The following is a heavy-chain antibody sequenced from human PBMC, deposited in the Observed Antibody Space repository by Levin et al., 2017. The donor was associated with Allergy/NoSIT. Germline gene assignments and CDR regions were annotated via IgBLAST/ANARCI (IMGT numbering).Heavy chain of an antibody. CDR1: GGSVRGYY. CDR3: ARHPGASFDY. Sequence: SQTLSLTCAVSGGSVRGYYWSWMRQSPQKRLEWIGYIHYTGSTTYNPSLQSRVTISIDTSKNQLFLRLTSVTAADTAVYYCARHPGASFDYWDQGTLVTVSS. V-gene: IGHV4-59*08. J-gene: IGHJ4*02. CDR2: IHYTGST. D-gene: IGHD1-26*01.